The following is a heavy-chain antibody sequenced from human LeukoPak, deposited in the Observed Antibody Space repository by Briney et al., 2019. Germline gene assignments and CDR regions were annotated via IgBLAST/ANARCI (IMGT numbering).Heavy chain of an antibody. CDR2: ISSNGGST. J-gene: IGHJ3*02. CDR1: GFTFSSYD. V-gene: IGHV3-64*01. CDR3: ARDKFVVVPAAIPYDAFDI. Sequence: PGGSLRLSCAASGFTFSSYDMHWVRQAPGKGLEYVSAISSNGGSTYYANSVKGRFTISRDNSKNTLYLQMGSLRAEDMAVYYCARDKFVVVPAAIPYDAFDIWGQGTMVTVSS. D-gene: IGHD2-2*02.